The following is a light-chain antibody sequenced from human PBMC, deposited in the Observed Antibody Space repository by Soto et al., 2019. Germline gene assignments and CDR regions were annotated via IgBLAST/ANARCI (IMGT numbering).Light chain of an antibody. V-gene: IGKV1-5*01. Sequence: DIQMTQSPSTLSASIGDRVTITCRASQTISEWLAWYQQKPGKAPKVLIYDASSLESGVPARFSGGGSGTEFTLTINSLQPDDFATYYCQQYNSSPWTFGQGTKVDIK. J-gene: IGKJ1*01. CDR2: DAS. CDR1: QTISEW. CDR3: QQYNSSPWT.